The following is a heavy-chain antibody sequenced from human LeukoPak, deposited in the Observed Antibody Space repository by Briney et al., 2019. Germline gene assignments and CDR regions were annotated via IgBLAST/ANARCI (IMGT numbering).Heavy chain of an antibody. CDR3: ARGRDGYSS. Sequence: SETLSLTCTVSGGSISSYYWSWIRQPPGKGLEWIGYIYYSGSTNYNPSLKSRVTISVDTSKNQFSLKLSSVTAADTAVYYCARGRDGYSSWGQGTLVTVSS. J-gene: IGHJ4*02. CDR2: IYYSGST. CDR1: GGSISSYY. D-gene: IGHD5-24*01. V-gene: IGHV4-59*01.